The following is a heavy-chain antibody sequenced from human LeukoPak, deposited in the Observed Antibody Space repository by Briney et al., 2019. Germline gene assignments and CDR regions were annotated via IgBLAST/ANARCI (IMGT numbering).Heavy chain of an antibody. J-gene: IGHJ4*02. CDR1: GGTLSSYA. Sequence: SVKVSCKPSGGTLSSYAISWVRPAPGQGLEWMGGIIPIFGTANYAQKLQGRVTITADESTSTAYMELSSLRSEDTAVYYCAARPGCSSTSCYVVYWGQGTLVTVSS. D-gene: IGHD2-2*01. V-gene: IGHV1-69*13. CDR3: AARPGCSSTSCYVVY. CDR2: IIPIFGTA.